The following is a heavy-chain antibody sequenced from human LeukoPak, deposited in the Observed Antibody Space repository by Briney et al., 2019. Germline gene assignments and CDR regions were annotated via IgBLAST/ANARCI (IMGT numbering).Heavy chain of an antibody. V-gene: IGHV1-18*01. CDR2: ISSNTGDT. CDR1: GYIFTDYG. CDR3: ARDVSRGYMDY. J-gene: IGHJ4*02. Sequence: ASVKVSCRASGYIFTDYGITWVRQAPGQGLEWMGWISSNTGDTVYAQNVQGRVTMTRDTSTSTAYMDLTSLKSDDTALYYCARDVSRGYMDYWGQGTLVTVSS.